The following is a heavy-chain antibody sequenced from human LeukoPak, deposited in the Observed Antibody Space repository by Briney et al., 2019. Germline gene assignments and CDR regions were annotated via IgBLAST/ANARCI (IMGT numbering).Heavy chain of an antibody. D-gene: IGHD2-21*01. CDR3: AKGVVDRGADC. CDR1: GFTFSRNA. CDR2: AIDSGKDT. J-gene: IGHJ4*02. V-gene: IGHV3-23*01. Sequence: GGSLRLSCAASGFTFSRNAMTWVRQAPGMGLEWVSSAIDSGKDTYYAGSVKGRFTISRDNSKGTLYLLMNSLRVEDTAVYYCAKGVVDRGADCWGQGTLVTVSS.